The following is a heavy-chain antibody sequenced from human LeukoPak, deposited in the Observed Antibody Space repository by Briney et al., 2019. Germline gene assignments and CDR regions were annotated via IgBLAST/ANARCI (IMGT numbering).Heavy chain of an antibody. J-gene: IGHJ4*02. CDR1: DGSISKYY. CDR3: ARHDYSNPRLDY. Sequence: NPSETLSLTCTVSDGSISKYYWSWIRQPPGKGLEWIGYISYSGYTNYNPSLKSRVTMSVDTSKNKFSLRLSSVTAADTAVYYCARHDYSNPRLDYWGQGTLVTVSS. CDR2: ISYSGYT. D-gene: IGHD4-11*01. V-gene: IGHV4-59*08.